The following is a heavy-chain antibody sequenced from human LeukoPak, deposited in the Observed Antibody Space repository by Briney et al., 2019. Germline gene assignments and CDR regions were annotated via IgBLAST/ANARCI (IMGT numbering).Heavy chain of an antibody. Sequence: SETLSLTCTVSGGSISSYYWSWIRQPPGKGLEWIGYIYYSGTTNYNPSLKSRVTISIDTSKKQFSLKLRSVTAADTAVYYCARTSPYYGSAGSFDLWGHGTLVTVSS. J-gene: IGHJ2*01. CDR3: ARTSPYYGSAGSFDL. CDR2: IYYSGTT. V-gene: IGHV4-59*01. D-gene: IGHD3-10*01. CDR1: GGSISSYY.